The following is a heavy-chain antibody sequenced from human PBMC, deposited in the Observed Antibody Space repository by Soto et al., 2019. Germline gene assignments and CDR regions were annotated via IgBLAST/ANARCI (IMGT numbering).Heavy chain of an antibody. CDR3: ARRPYCSSTSCYSYTAV. V-gene: IGHV4-31*02. Sequence: KGLEWIGYIYYSGSTYYNPSLKSRVTISVDTSKNQFSLKLSSVTAADTAVYYCARRPYCSSTSCYSYTAVRGKGTTVIVTS. CDR2: IYYSGST. J-gene: IGHJ6*03. D-gene: IGHD2-2*02.